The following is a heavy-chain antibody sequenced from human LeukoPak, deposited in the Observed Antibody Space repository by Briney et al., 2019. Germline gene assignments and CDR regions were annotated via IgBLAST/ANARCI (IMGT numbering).Heavy chain of an antibody. Sequence: SETLSLTCTVSGGSISNYDWSWIRQPAGKGLEWIGRIYTSGSTNYNPSLKSRVTMSEDTSKKQFSLKLSSVAAADTAVYYCARARRDSSGWYNRGYYYYYMDVWGKGTTVTISS. CDR1: GGSISNYD. J-gene: IGHJ6*03. D-gene: IGHD6-19*01. CDR3: ARARRDSSGWYNRGYYYYYMDV. V-gene: IGHV4-4*07. CDR2: IYTSGST.